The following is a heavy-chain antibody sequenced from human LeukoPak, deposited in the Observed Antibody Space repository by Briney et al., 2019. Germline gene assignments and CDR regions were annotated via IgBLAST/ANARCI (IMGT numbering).Heavy chain of an antibody. V-gene: IGHV4-39*01. J-gene: IGHJ5*02. CDR3: ARQYDFWSGLNNWFDP. CDR1: GDSISSTRYY. Sequence: PSETLSLTCTVSGDSISSTRYYWGWIRQPPGKGLEWIANIYYSGSTYYSPSLKSRVTISVDTSKNQFSLKLTSVTAADTAVYYCARQYDFWSGLNNWFDPWGQGTLVTVSS. CDR2: IYYSGST. D-gene: IGHD3-3*01.